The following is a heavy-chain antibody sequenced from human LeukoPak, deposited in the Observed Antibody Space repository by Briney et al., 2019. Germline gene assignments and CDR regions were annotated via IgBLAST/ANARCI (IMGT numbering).Heavy chain of an antibody. CDR1: GYSFTSYW. D-gene: IGHD3-10*01. CDR2: IYPGDSDT. J-gene: IGHJ4*02. V-gene: IGHV5-51*01. Sequence: PGESLKLSCKGPGYSFTSYWIGWVRQMPGKGLEWMGVIYPGDSDTIYSPSFQGQVTISADKSISTAYLQWSSLKASDTAMYYCARHARVRGVTHHSDYWGQGTLVTVSS. CDR3: ARHARVRGVTHHSDY.